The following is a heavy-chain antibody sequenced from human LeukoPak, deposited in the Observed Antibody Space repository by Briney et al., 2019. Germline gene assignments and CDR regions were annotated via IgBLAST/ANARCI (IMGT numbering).Heavy chain of an antibody. D-gene: IGHD3-9*01. CDR3: ARGLSYDILTGYGIGY. J-gene: IGHJ4*02. CDR1: GFTFSSYG. V-gene: IGHV3-30*03. Sequence: DPGGSLRLSCADSGFTFSSYGMHWVRQAPGKGLEWVAVISYDGSNKYYADSVKGRFTISRDNSKNTLYLQMSSLRAEDTAVYYCARGLSYDILTGYGIGYWGQGTLVTVSS. CDR2: ISYDGSNK.